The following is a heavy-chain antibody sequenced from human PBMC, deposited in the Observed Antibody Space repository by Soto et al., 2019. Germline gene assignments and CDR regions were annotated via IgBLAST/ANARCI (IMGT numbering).Heavy chain of an antibody. J-gene: IGHJ5*02. D-gene: IGHD6-6*01. CDR2: ISSSSSTI. V-gene: IGHV3-48*02. Sequence: GGSLRLSCAASGFTFSSCSMNWVRQAPGKGLEWVSYISSSSSTIYYADSVKGRFTISRDNAKNSLYLQMNSLRDEDTAVYYCAREGSSSSSAVGWFDPWGQGTLVTVSS. CDR3: AREGSSSSSAVGWFDP. CDR1: GFTFSSCS.